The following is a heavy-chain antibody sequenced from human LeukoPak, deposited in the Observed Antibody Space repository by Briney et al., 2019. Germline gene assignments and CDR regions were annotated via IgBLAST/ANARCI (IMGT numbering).Heavy chain of an antibody. Sequence: ESLRLSCAASGFTVSSNYMSWVRQAPGKGLEWVSAISGSGGSTYYADSVKGRFTISRDNSKNTLYLQMNSLRAEDTAVYYCAKRPHSSSWESDYWGQGTLVTVSS. CDR2: ISGSGGST. CDR3: AKRPHSSSWESDY. V-gene: IGHV3-23*01. CDR1: GFTVSSNY. D-gene: IGHD6-13*01. J-gene: IGHJ4*02.